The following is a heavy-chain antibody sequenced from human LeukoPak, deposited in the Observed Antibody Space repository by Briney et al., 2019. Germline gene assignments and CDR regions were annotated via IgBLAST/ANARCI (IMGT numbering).Heavy chain of an antibody. J-gene: IGHJ4*02. CDR2: INTNTGNP. CDR3: ARQGPGDCSSTRCYGVGS. D-gene: IGHD2-2*01. V-gene: IGHV7-4-1*04. CDR1: GYTFTSYA. Sequence: ASVKVSCKASGYTFTSYAMNWVRQAPGQGLEWMGWINTNTGNPTYAQGFTGRFVFSLDTSVSMAYLQISSLKPEDTAVYYCARQGPGDCSSTRCYGVGSWGQGTLVTVSS.